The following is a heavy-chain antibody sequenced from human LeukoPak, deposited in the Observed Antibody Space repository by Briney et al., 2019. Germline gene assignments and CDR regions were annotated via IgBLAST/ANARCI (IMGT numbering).Heavy chain of an antibody. CDR1: GGTFSSYA. Sequence: SVKVSCKASGGTFSSYAISWVRQAPGQGLEWMGGIIPIFGTANYAQKFQGRVTITADESTSTAYMELSSLRSEDTAVYYCARDSSGWFAGKRFDYWGQGTLVTVSS. CDR3: ARDSSGWFAGKRFDY. V-gene: IGHV1-69*13. J-gene: IGHJ4*02. D-gene: IGHD6-19*01. CDR2: IIPIFGTA.